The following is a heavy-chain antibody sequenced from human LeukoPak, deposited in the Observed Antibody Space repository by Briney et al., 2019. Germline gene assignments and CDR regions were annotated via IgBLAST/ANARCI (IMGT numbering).Heavy chain of an antibody. CDR3: AKPVITMVRGVSYYYNYMDV. D-gene: IGHD3-10*01. CDR1: GFTLSSYE. J-gene: IGHJ6*03. CDR2: ISSSSSTI. V-gene: IGHV3-48*01. Sequence: GGSLRLSCTVSGFTLSSYEMSWIRQAPGKGLEWVSYISSSSSTIYYADSVKGRFTISRDNSKNTLYLQMNSLRTEDTAVYYCAKPVITMVRGVSYYYNYMDVWGKGTTVTISS.